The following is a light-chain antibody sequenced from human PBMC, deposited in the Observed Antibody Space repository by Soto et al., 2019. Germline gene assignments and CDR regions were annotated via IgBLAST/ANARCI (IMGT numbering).Light chain of an antibody. V-gene: IGKV1-39*01. CDR3: QQSHGIPYT. J-gene: IGKJ2*01. Sequence: DIQMTQSPSSLSASVGDRVTITCRASQTISTYLNWYQQKPGEAPKLLIYAASKLQSGVPSRFSGSGSGTDFTVTISSLQPEDFATYYCQQSHGIPYTFGQGTKLENK. CDR1: QTISTY. CDR2: AAS.